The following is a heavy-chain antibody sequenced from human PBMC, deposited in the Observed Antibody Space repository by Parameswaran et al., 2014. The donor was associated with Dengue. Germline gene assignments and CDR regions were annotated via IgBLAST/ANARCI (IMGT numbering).Heavy chain of an antibody. J-gene: IGHJ6*02. CDR3: ASRGYSYGYQDYYGMDV. CDR2: ITPSGST. D-gene: IGHD5-18*01. V-gene: IGHV4-34*01. Sequence: VRQAPGKGLEWIGEITPSGSTKYNPSLKSRVTISVDTSKNQFSLKLSSVTAADTAVYYCASRGYSYGYQDYYGMDVWGQGTTVTVSS.